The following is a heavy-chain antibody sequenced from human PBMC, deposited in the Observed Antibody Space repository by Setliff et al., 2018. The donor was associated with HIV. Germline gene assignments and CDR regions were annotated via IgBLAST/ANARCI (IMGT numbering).Heavy chain of an antibody. CDR1: GFTFKIYA. CDR3: AKDSHYYDSSGSPNYYYYYYMDV. J-gene: IGHJ6*03. V-gene: IGHV3-23*01. D-gene: IGHD3-22*01. Sequence: GGSLRLSCKASGFTFKIYAMSWLRQAPGKGLEWVSAISNSGGNTYYADSVKGRFTISRDNSENTLYLQMNSLRPEDTAIYYCAKDSHYYDSSGSPNYYYYYYMDVWGKGTTVTVSS. CDR2: ISNSGGNT.